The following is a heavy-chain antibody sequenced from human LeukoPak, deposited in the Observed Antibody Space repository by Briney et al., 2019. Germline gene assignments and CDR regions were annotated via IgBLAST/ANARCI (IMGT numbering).Heavy chain of an antibody. J-gene: IGHJ4*02. D-gene: IGHD1-20*01. CDR1: GFTFDDYA. V-gene: IGHV3-43*02. CDR2: ISGDGGST. CDR3: AKDMPQRLNWNDVGNDY. Sequence: GGSLRLSCAASGFTFDDYAMHWVRQAPGKGLEWVSLISGDGGSTYYADSVKGRFTISRDNSKNSLYLQMNSLRTEDTALYYCAKDMPQRLNWNDVGNDYWGQGTLVTVSS.